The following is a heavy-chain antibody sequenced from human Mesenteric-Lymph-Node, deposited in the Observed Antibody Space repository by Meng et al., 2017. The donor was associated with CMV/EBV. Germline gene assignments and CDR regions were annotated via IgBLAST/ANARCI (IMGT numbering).Heavy chain of an antibody. J-gene: IGHJ6*02. V-gene: IGHV3-23*03. CDR2: IYSGGSST. CDR1: GFTFSNYA. CDR3: ARRGPFVTAYYYFGMDI. Sequence: GESLKISCAASGFTFSNYAMHWVRQAPGKGLDWVSVIYSGGSSTYYADSVKGRFTISRDNSKNTLYLQMNSLRGEDTALYYCARRGPFVTAYYYFGMDIWGQGTTVTVSS. D-gene: IGHD2-21*02.